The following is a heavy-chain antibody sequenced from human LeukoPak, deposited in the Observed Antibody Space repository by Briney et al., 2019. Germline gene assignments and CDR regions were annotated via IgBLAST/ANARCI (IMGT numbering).Heavy chain of an antibody. V-gene: IGHV1-46*01. J-gene: IGHJ4*02. CDR3: AKVRDSSH. CDR1: GYTFTRYQ. CDR2: IYPSVGST. Sequence: ASVTVSCKASGYTFTRYQIHWVRQAPGQGPDWMGIIYPSVGSTNYAQKFQAKVTMTMDMSTSTVYMELSSLRSEDTAVYYSAKVRDSSHWGQGTLVTVSS. D-gene: IGHD5-24*01.